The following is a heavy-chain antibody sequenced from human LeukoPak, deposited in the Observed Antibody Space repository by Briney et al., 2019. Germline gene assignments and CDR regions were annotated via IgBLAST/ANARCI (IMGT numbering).Heavy chain of an antibody. Sequence: GGSLRLSCAGSGFTFSSYAMSWVRQAPGKGLEWVSAISGSGGSTYYADSVKGRFTISRDNSKNTLYLQMNSLRAEDTAVYYCAKGYSNYSPAPYDYWGQGTLVTVSS. D-gene: IGHD4-11*01. V-gene: IGHV3-23*01. CDR2: ISGSGGST. CDR3: AKGYSNYSPAPYDY. CDR1: GFTFSSYA. J-gene: IGHJ4*02.